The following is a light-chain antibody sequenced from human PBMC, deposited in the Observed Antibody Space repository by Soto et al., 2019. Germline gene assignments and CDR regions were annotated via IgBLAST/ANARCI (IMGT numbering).Light chain of an antibody. CDR1: SSDVGGYKH. Sequence: QSALTQPASVSGSPGQSITISCTGTSSDVGGYKHVAWYQQYPGKAPKLIIFEVSDRPSGVSNRFSGSKSGNTASLTISGLQAEDEADYYCSSYTSSSTLYVFGTGTKVTVL. V-gene: IGLV2-14*01. CDR2: EVS. J-gene: IGLJ1*01. CDR3: SSYTSSSTLYV.